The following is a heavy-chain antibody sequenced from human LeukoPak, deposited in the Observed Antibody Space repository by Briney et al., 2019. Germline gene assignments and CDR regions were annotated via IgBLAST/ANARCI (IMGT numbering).Heavy chain of an antibody. CDR3: ARGIWSTTLTAYYLDY. CDR1: GHTFTSYG. CDR2: ISAYNGNT. D-gene: IGHD2-21*02. J-gene: IGHJ4*02. Sequence: GASVSVSCKASGHTFTSYGISWVRQAPGQGLEWMGWISAYNGNTNYAQKLQGRVTMTTDTSTSTAYMELRSLRSDDMAVYYCARGIWSTTLTAYYLDYWGQGTLVTVSS. V-gene: IGHV1-18*03.